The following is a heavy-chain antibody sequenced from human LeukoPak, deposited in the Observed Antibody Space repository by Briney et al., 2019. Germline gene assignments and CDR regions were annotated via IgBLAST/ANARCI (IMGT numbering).Heavy chain of an antibody. D-gene: IGHD1-1*01. CDR1: GFTFSSYE. Sequence: GESLKISCAASGFTFSSYEMNWVRQAPGKGLEWVSYISSSGSTIYYADSVKGRFTISRDNAKNSLYLQMNSLRAEDTAVYYCARQLGEIEYYYYYMDVWGKGTTVTVSS. V-gene: IGHV3-48*03. J-gene: IGHJ6*03. CDR3: ARQLGEIEYYYYYMDV. CDR2: ISSSGSTI.